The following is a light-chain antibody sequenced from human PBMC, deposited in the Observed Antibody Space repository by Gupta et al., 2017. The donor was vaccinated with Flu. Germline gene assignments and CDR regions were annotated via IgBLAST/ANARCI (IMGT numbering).Light chain of an antibody. Sequence: DIQMTQSPSTLSASVGDTVTITCRASQSISSWLAWYQQKPGKAPKLLIDKASSLKSGVPSRFSGSGSGTEFTLTSSRRQTDDFANYYCQQDNSYSTFGQGTKVEIK. V-gene: IGKV1-5*03. CDR2: KAS. CDR3: QQDNSYST. CDR1: QSISSW. J-gene: IGKJ1*01.